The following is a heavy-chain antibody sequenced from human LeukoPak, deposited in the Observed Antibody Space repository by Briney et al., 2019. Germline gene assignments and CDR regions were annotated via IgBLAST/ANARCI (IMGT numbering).Heavy chain of an antibody. CDR1: GYTFTAYY. CDR3: ASAQMKLATIG. D-gene: IGHD5-24*01. CDR2: INPSSGDT. J-gene: IGHJ4*02. V-gene: IGHV1-2*02. Sequence: ASVKVSCKTSGYTFTAYYINWVRQAPGQGRDWLGWINPSSGDTNYAQNFQGRVTMTGDTSIKTAYMELSSLTSDDTAVYYCASAQMKLATIGWGQGTLVTVSS.